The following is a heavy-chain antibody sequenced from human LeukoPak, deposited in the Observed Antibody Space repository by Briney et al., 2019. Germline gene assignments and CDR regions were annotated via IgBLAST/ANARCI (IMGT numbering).Heavy chain of an antibody. J-gene: IGHJ3*02. V-gene: IGHV1-8*01. D-gene: IGHD3-22*01. Sequence: GASVKVSCKASGYTFTSYDINWVRQATGQGLEWMGWMNPNSGNTGYAQKFQGRVTMTRNTSISTAYMELGSLRSEDTAVYYCARVRGYYSADAFDIWGQGTMVTVSS. CDR2: MNPNSGNT. CDR3: ARVRGYYSADAFDI. CDR1: GYTFTSYD.